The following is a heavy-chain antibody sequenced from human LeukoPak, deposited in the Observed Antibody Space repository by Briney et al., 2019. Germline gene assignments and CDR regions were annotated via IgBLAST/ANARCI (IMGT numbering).Heavy chain of an antibody. CDR2: IYYTGST. CDR1: GGSISSHY. V-gene: IGHV4-59*11. D-gene: IGHD4-17*01. Sequence: PSETLSLTCGVSGGSISSHYWSWIRQPPGKGLEWIGYIYYTGSTNYNPSLKSRVTISVDASKTQFSLKMSSVTAADTAVYYCARLYGPDAFDIWGQGTMVTVSS. J-gene: IGHJ3*02. CDR3: ARLYGPDAFDI.